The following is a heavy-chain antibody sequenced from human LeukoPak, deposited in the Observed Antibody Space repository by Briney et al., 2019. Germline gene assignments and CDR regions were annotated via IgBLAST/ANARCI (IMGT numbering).Heavy chain of an antibody. CDR2: IYYWSKWSY. CDR1: GDSVSSTSGA. Sequence: SQTLSLTCAISGDSVSSTSGAWNWIRQSPSGGLEWLGRIYYWSKWSYDYAVSLKSRITINPDTSKNQFSLQLNSATPEDTAVYYCARGFLKTGFDYWGQGTLVTVSS. V-gene: IGHV6-1*01. CDR3: ARGFLKTGFDY. J-gene: IGHJ4*02. D-gene: IGHD1-14*01.